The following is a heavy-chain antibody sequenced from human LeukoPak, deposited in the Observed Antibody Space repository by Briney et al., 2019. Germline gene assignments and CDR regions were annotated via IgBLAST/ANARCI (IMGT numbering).Heavy chain of an antibody. D-gene: IGHD3-9*01. CDR2: IYSGGST. V-gene: IGHV3-53*01. CDR1: GFTVSSNY. J-gene: IGHJ5*02. Sequence: GGSLRLSCAASGFTVSSNYMSWVRQAPGKGLEWVSVIYSGGSTYYADSVKGRFTISRDNSKNTLYLQMNSLRAEDTAVYYCARDARPYYDILTGYYEGGWFDPWGQGTLVTVSS. CDR3: ARDARPYYDILTGYYEGGWFDP.